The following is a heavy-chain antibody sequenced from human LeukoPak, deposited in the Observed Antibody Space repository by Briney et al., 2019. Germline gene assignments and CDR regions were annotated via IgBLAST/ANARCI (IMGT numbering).Heavy chain of an antibody. V-gene: IGHV4-4*07. J-gene: IGHJ5*02. CDR2: IYTSGST. CDR1: GGSISSYY. CDR3: AKGGGPYNWFDP. Sequence: SETLSLTCTVSGGSISSYYWSWIRQPAGKGLEWIGRIYTSGSTNYNPSLKGRLSMSVDTSKNQFSLRLSSVTAADTAVYYCAKGGGPYNWFDPWGQGTLVTVSS.